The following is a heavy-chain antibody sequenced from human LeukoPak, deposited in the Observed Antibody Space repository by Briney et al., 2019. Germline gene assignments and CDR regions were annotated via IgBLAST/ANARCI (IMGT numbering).Heavy chain of an antibody. V-gene: IGHV3-48*03. CDR1: GFTFSKYD. D-gene: IGHD6-6*01. Sequence: GGSLRLSCAASGFTFSKYDMNWVGQAPGKGLEWVSYISSSGTTIYYADSVKGRFTISRDNAKNSLYLQMNSLRAEDTAVYYCARFRYSSSDLDYWGQGTLVTVAS. CDR3: ARFRYSSSDLDY. J-gene: IGHJ4*02. CDR2: ISSSGTTI.